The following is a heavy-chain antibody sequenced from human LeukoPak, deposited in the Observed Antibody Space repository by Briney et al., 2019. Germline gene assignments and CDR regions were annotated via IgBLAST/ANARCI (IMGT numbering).Heavy chain of an antibody. Sequence: SETLSLTCTVSGGSISSYYWSWIWQPPGKGLEWIGYIYYSGSTNYNPSLKSRVTISVDTSKNQFSLKLSSVTAADTAVYYCAREHYYDSSGLFFDYWGQGTLVTVSS. CDR3: AREHYYDSSGLFFDY. CDR2: IYYSGST. CDR1: GGSISSYY. J-gene: IGHJ4*02. V-gene: IGHV4-59*01. D-gene: IGHD3-22*01.